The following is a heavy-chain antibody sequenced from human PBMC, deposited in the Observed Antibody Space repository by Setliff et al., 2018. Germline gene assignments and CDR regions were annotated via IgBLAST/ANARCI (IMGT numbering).Heavy chain of an antibody. CDR1: GISIRTSSDY. Sequence: SETLSLTCDVSGISIRTSSDYWTWIRQPAGKGLEWIGRIHSSGTTNYKPSLRSRATISLDMSKNQLSLRLTSVTAADTAIYYCARDMGYRDHWGQGALVTVSS. CDR3: ARDMGYRDH. CDR2: IHSSGTT. J-gene: IGHJ4*02. D-gene: IGHD5-18*01. V-gene: IGHV4-61*02.